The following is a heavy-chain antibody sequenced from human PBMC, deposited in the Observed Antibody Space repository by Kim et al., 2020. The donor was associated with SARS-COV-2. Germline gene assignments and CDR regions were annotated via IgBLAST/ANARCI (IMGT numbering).Heavy chain of an antibody. V-gene: IGHV4-34*01. CDR3: ARRDGYSYGFIDY. D-gene: IGHD5-18*01. Sequence: SETLSLTCAVYGGSFSGYYWSWIRQPPGKGLEWIGEINHSGSTNYNPSLKSRVTISVDTSKNQFSLKLSSVTAADTAVYYCARRDGYSYGFIDYWGQGTLVTVSS. CDR2: INHSGST. J-gene: IGHJ4*02. CDR1: GGSFSGYY.